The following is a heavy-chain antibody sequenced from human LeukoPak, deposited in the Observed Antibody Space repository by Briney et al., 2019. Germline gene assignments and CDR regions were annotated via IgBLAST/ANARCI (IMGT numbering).Heavy chain of an antibody. J-gene: IGHJ4*02. CDR2: FDPEDGET. V-gene: IGHV1-24*01. D-gene: IGHD6-13*01. Sequence: ASVKVSCKVSGYTLTELSMHWVRQAPGKGHERMGGFDPEDGETIYAQKFQGRVTMTEDTSTDTAYMELSSLRSEDTAVYYCATAAAGTFDFDYWGQGTLVTVSS. CDR1: GYTLTELS. CDR3: ATAAAGTFDFDY.